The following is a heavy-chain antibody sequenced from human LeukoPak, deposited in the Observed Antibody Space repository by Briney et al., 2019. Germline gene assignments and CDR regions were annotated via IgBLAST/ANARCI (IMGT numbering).Heavy chain of an antibody. CDR3: ARGGKTTVVTM. J-gene: IGHJ4*02. Sequence: SETLSLTCTVSGGSINSYYWTWIRQLAGKGLEWIGRIYSSGSTNYNSSLKSRVSMSVDTPKNQFSLKLTSVTAADTAVYYCARGGKTTVVTMWGQGILVTVSS. CDR2: IYSSGST. D-gene: IGHD4-23*01. V-gene: IGHV4-4*07. CDR1: GGSINSYY.